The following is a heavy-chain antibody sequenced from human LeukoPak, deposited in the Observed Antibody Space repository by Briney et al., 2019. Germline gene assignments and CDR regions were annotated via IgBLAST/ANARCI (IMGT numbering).Heavy chain of an antibody. J-gene: IGHJ4*02. CDR2: IYYTGNT. V-gene: IGHV4-59*01. CDR3: ARDSGSSPTFDY. D-gene: IGHD1-26*01. CDR1: GGSISNSF. Sequence: PSETLSLTCTVSGGSISNSFWSWIRQPPGKGLKWIAYIYYTGNTKYNPSLKSRVTISVDTSKNQFSLRLSSVTAADTAVYYCARDSGSSPTFDYWGQGTLVTVSS.